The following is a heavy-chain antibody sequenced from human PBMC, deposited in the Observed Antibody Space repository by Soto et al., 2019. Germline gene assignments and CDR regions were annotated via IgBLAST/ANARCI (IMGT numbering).Heavy chain of an antibody. J-gene: IGHJ6*02. CDR1: GGSISSGGYS. D-gene: IGHD6-19*01. V-gene: IGHV4-30-2*01. Sequence: PSETLSLTCAVSGGSISSGGYSWSWIRQPPGKGLEWIGYIYHSGSTYYNPSLKRRFSISVDTSKNQFSLKLSSVTAADTAVYYCARLVALSSGWYQRSYYYGMDVWGQGTTVTVSS. CDR3: ARLVALSSGWYQRSYYYGMDV. CDR2: IYHSGST.